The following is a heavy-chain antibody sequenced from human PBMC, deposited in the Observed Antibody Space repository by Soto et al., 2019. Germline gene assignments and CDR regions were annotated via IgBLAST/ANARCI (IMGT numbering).Heavy chain of an antibody. Sequence: GGSLRLSCAASGLTFSTYAMSWVRQAPGKGLEWVSGISASGDNTYYADSVKGRFTISRDNSKSTLFLQMTNVRPDDTAIYYCADGGEWSFNFVYWGQGTLVTVS. J-gene: IGHJ4*02. CDR3: ADGGEWSFNFVY. V-gene: IGHV3-23*01. CDR2: ISASGDNT. CDR1: GLTFSTYA. D-gene: IGHD3-3*01.